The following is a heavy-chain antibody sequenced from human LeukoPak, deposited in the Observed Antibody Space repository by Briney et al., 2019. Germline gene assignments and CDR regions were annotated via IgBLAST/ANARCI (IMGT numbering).Heavy chain of an antibody. D-gene: IGHD1-26*01. V-gene: IGHV3-11*01. J-gene: IGHJ4*02. CDR3: ARDSGSYLYYFDY. CDR1: GFTFSDYY. CDR2: VSSSGSTI. Sequence: GGSLRLSCAASGFTFSDYYMSWIRQAPGKGLEWVSYVSSSGSTIYYADSVKGRFTISRDNAKNSLYLQMNSLRAEDTAVYYCARDSGSYLYYFDYWGQGTLVTVSS.